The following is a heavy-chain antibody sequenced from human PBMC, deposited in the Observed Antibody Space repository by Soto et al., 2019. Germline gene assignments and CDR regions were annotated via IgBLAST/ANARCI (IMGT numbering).Heavy chain of an antibody. V-gene: IGHV1-8*01. J-gene: IGHJ5*02. Sequence: QVQLVQSGAEVRRPGASVKVSCEASGYTFTSYDINWVRQASGQGLEWMGWMNPNTGKTGYAQKFQGRVTMTRDISISTAYMELTSLTSEDTAVYYCARSPWFDYSDYVFNWFDPWGQGTLVTVSS. CDR2: MNPNTGKT. CDR1: GYTFTSYD. CDR3: ARSPWFDYSDYVFNWFDP. D-gene: IGHD4-17*01.